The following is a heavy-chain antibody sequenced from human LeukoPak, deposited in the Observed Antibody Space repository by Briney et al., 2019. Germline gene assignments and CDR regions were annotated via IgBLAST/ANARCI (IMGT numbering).Heavy chain of an antibody. Sequence: GGSLRLSCAASGFTFSNYEMNWVRQAPGKGLEWVSYISSSGSTIYYADSVKGRFTISRDNAKNSLYLQMNSLRAEDTAVYYCASDLRGGYDYWGQGTLVTVSS. V-gene: IGHV3-48*03. CDR2: ISSSGSTI. D-gene: IGHD5-12*01. J-gene: IGHJ1*01. CDR3: ASDLRGGYDY. CDR1: GFTFSNYE.